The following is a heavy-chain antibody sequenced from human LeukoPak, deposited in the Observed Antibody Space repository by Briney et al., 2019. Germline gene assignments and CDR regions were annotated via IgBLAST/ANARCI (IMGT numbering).Heavy chain of an antibody. V-gene: IGHV4-59*08. J-gene: IGHJ4*02. CDR3: ARLSGSPHPPFDY. Sequence: SETLSLTCTVSGGSISPYYWSWTRQPPGKGLEWIAFIYYSGSAHYNPSLKSRVTISVDTSKNQFSLKLTSVTAADTAVYYCARLSGSPHPPFDYWGRGTLVTVSS. D-gene: IGHD1-26*01. CDR1: GGSISPYY. CDR2: IYYSGSA.